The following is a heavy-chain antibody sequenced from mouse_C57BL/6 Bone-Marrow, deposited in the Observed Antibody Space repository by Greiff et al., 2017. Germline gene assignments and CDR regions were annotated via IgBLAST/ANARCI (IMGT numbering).Heavy chain of an antibody. CDR1: GYTFTDYY. Sequence: EVQVVESGPVLVKPGASVKMSCKASGYTFTDYYMNWVKQSHGKSLEWIGVINPYNGGTSYNQKFKGKATLTVDKSSSTAYMELNSLTSEDSAVYYCARGSKGYWGQGTTLTVSS. CDR2: INPYNGGT. V-gene: IGHV1-19*01. J-gene: IGHJ2*01. CDR3: ARGSKGY.